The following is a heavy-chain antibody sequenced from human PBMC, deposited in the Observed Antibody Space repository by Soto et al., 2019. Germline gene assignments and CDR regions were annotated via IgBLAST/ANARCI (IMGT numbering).Heavy chain of an antibody. CDR1: GGAISSSNYF. J-gene: IGHJ3*02. D-gene: IGHD3-16*01. Sequence: SQALSLTCTISGGAISSSNYFWGWIRQPPGKGLEWIGSIFYSGSTSYNSSLKSRVTISVDTSKNQFSLRLSSVTAADTAVYYCASPTLGAFDIWGQGTMVTVSS. V-gene: IGHV4-39*01. CDR2: IFYSGST. CDR3: ASPTLGAFDI.